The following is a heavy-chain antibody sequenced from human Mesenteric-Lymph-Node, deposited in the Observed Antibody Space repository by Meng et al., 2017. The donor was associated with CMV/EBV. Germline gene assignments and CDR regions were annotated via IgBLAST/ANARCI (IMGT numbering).Heavy chain of an antibody. J-gene: IGHJ4*02. CDR1: GFTFSNYA. Sequence: GESLKISCAASGFTFSNYATSWVRQAPGKGLEWVSGISGSGGSTHYVDSVKGRFTISRDNSKNTLYLQMNSLGAADTAIYYCAKVEYVSWSDYFDYWGQGTLVTVSS. D-gene: IGHD6-13*01. CDR3: AKVEYVSWSDYFDY. V-gene: IGHV3-23*01. CDR2: ISGSGGST.